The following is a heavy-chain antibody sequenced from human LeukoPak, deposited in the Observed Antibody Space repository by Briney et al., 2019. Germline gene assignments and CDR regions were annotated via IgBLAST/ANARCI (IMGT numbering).Heavy chain of an antibody. CDR1: GGSISSYY. Sequence: PSETLSLTCTVSGGSISSYYWSWIRQPPGKGLEWIGYIYYSGSTNYNPSLKSRVTISVDTSKNQFSLKLSSVTAADTAVYYCARVGLRWFGEKAFDIWGQGTMVTVSS. J-gene: IGHJ3*02. CDR2: IYYSGST. CDR3: ARVGLRWFGEKAFDI. D-gene: IGHD3-10*01. V-gene: IGHV4-59*12.